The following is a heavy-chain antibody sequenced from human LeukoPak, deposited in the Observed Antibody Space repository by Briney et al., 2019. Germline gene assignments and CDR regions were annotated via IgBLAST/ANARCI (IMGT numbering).Heavy chain of an antibody. D-gene: IGHD1-26*01. J-gene: IGHJ4*02. CDR1: GFTFSSYA. Sequence: AGGSLRLSCAASGFTFSSYAMSWVRQAPGKGLLWVSRINTDGSSTNFADSVRGRFTISRDNAKNTLYLQMSSLRAEDTAVYYCTRDLSGTYYGRFDYWGQGTLVTVSS. V-gene: IGHV3-74*01. CDR3: TRDLSGTYYGRFDY. CDR2: INTDGSST.